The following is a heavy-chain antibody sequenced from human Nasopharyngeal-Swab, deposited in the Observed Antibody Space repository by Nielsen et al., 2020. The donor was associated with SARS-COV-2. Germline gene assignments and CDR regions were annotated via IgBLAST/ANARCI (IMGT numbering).Heavy chain of an antibody. D-gene: IGHD6-13*01. J-gene: IGHJ6*02. CDR2: INTDTGNP. Sequence: WGRQAPGQGLEWMGWINTDTGNPTYAQGFTGRFVFSLDTSVSTAYLQISSLKAEDAAVYYCARLPARIAAAGTDYYYYGMDVWGQGTTVTVSS. CDR3: ARLPARIAAAGTDYYYYGMDV. V-gene: IGHV7-4-1*02.